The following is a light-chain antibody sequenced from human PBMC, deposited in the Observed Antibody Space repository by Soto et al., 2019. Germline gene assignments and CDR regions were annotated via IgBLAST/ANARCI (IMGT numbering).Light chain of an antibody. CDR1: QGVSSY. V-gene: IGKV3D-11*01. CDR3: QQRSNWQLT. Sequence: EIVLTQSPATLSLSPGERATLSCRASQGVSSYLAWYQQKPGQAPRLLIYDASSRATGIPDRFSGSGPGTYFTLTISSLEPEDFAFYYCQQRSNWQLTFGGGTKVEIK. J-gene: IGKJ4*01. CDR2: DAS.